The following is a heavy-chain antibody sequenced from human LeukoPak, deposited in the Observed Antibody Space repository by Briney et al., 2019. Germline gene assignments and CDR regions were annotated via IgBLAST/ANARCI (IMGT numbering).Heavy chain of an antibody. D-gene: IGHD3-22*01. Sequence: SQTLSLTCAISGDSVSSNSAAWNWIRQSPSRGLEWLGRTYYRSKWYNDYAVSVKSRITINPDTSKNQFSLQLNSVTPEDTAVYFCARDRKVVASDQYYYYYYGMDVWGQGTTVTVSS. V-gene: IGHV6-1*01. J-gene: IGHJ6*02. CDR3: ARDRKVVASDQYYYYYYGMDV. CDR1: GDSVSSNSAA. CDR2: TYYRSKWYN.